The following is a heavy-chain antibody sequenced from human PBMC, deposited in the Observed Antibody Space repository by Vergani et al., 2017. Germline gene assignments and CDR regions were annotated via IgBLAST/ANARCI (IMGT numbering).Heavy chain of an antibody. J-gene: IGHJ4*02. CDR3: AHRGSSITMVRGALDY. V-gene: IGHV2-5*02. Sequence: QITLKESGPTLVKPTQTLTLTCTSSGFSLSTSGVGVGWIRQPPGKGLEWLALIYWDDDKRYSPSLKSRLTITKDTSKNPVVLTMTNMDPVDTATYYCAHRGSSITMVRGALDYWGQGTLVTVSS. CDR2: IYWDDDK. CDR1: GFSLSTSGVG. D-gene: IGHD3-10*01.